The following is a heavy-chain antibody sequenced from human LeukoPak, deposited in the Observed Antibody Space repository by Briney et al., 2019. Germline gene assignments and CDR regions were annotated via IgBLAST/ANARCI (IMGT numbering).Heavy chain of an antibody. V-gene: IGHV4-38-2*02. CDR2: IYHSGST. J-gene: IGHJ4*02. CDR1: GGSISSYY. Sequence: PSETLSLTCTVSGGSISSYYWTWIRQPPGKGLEWIGSIYHSGSTYYNPSLKSRVTISVDTSKNQFSLKLSSVTAADTAVYYCARDGLYGSGSYYYWGQGTLVTVSS. CDR3: ARDGLYGSGSYYY. D-gene: IGHD3-10*01.